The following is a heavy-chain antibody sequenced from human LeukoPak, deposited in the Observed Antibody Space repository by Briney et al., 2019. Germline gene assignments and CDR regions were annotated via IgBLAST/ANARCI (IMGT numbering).Heavy chain of an antibody. CDR2: IYYSGST. D-gene: IGHD3-10*01. V-gene: IGHV4-39*07. CDR3: ARTSRHFYTSGSASKSWPDGMDV. Sequence: SETLSLTCTVSGGSISSSSYYWGWIRQPPGKGLEWIGSIYYSGSTYYNPSLKSRVTISVDTSKNQFSLKLNSVTDADTAIYYCARTSRHFYTSGSASKSWPDGMDVWGPGTTVTVSS. J-gene: IGHJ6*02. CDR1: GGSISSSSYY.